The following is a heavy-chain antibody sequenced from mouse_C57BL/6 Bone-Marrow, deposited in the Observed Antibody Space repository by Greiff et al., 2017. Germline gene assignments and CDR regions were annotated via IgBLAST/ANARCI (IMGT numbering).Heavy chain of an antibody. CDR3: ARTSITTVAYAMDY. D-gene: IGHD1-1*01. V-gene: IGHV1-61*01. J-gene: IGHJ4*01. CDR1: GYTFTSYW. CDR2: IYPSDSDT. Sequence: QVQLQQPGAELVRPGSSVKLSCKASGYTFTSYWMDWVKQRPGQGLEWIGNIYPSDSDTHYNQKFKDKATLTVDTSSSTAYMQLSSLTSEDSAVYYCARTSITTVAYAMDYWGQGTSVTVSS.